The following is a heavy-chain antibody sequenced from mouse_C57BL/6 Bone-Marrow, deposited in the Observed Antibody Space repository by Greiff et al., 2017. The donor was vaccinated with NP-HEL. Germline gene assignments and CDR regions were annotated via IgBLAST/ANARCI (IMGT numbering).Heavy chain of an antibody. CDR1: GFNIKDDY. D-gene: IGHD1-1*01. Sequence: VQLKESGAELVRPGASVKLSCTASGFNIKDDYMHWVKQRPEQGLEWIGWIDPENGDTEYASKFQGKATITADTSSTTAYLQLSSLTSEDTAVYYCTTSTVVSWYFDVWGTGTTVTVSS. CDR2: IDPENGDT. J-gene: IGHJ1*03. V-gene: IGHV14-4*01. CDR3: TTSTVVSWYFDV.